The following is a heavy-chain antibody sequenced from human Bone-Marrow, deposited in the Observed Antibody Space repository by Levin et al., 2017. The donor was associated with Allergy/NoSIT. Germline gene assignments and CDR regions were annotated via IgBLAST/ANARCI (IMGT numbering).Heavy chain of an antibody. D-gene: IGHD6-19*01. J-gene: IGHJ4*02. CDR2: INHSGST. CDR1: GGSFSDYY. V-gene: IGHV4-34*01. CDR3: AREGRSGWQIIHYFDY. Sequence: PSETLSLTCAVYGGSFSDYYWSWIRQPPGKGLEWIGEINHSGSTNYNPSLKSRVTISVDTSKNQFSLKLSSVTAADTAVYYCAREGRSGWQIIHYFDYWGQGTLVTVSS.